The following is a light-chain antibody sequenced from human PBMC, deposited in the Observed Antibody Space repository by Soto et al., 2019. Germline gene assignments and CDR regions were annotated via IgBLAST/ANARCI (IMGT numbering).Light chain of an antibody. J-gene: IGLJ2*01. V-gene: IGLV4-69*01. Sequence: QSVLTQSPSASASLGASVKLTCTLSSGHSNYAIAWHQQQSEKGPRYLMKLNSDGSHSKGDGIPDRLSGSSSGAGRYLTISSLQSEDEADYYCQTWGSGIVVFGGGTKLTVL. CDR2: LNSDGSH. CDR3: QTWGSGIVV. CDR1: SGHSNYA.